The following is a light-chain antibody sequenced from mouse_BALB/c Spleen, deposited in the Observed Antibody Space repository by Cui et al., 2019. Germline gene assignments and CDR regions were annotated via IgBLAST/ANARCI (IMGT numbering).Light chain of an antibody. Sequence: DIQLPQSPASLSASVGETVTITCRASGKSSNDLTWYQQKQGKPPQLLVYNAKTIADGVPSRFSGSGSGTEYSLKINSLQPEDFGSYYCQHIWSTPFTFGSGTKLEIK. CDR3: QHIWSTPFT. V-gene: IGKV12-41*01. CDR1: GKSSND. CDR2: NAK. J-gene: IGKJ4*01.